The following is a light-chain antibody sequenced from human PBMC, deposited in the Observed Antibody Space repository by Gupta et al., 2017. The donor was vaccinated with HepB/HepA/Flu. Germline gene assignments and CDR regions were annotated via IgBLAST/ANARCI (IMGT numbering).Light chain of an antibody. J-gene: IGKJ5*01. CDR2: ATS. V-gene: IGKV1D-16*01. Sequence: DIQMTQSPSSLSASVGDRVTITCRASQDISRWLTWYQQKPEKAPKSLISATSNLESGVPSRFSGSGSGTDFTLTISSLQPEDFATYYCQQHHSYPITLGQGTRLEIK. CDR3: QQHHSYPIT. CDR1: QDISRW.